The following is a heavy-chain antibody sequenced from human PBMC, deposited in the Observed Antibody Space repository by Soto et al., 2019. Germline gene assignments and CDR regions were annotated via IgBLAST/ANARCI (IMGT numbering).Heavy chain of an antibody. V-gene: IGHV4-34*01. Sequence: QVQLQQWGAGLLKPSETLSLTCAVYGGSFSGYYWSWIRQPPGKGLEWIGEINHSGSTNYNPSLKSRVTISVDTSKNQFSLKLSSVTAADTAVYYCARGQGIAAAGRTNWFDPWGQGTLVTVSS. CDR1: GGSFSGYY. CDR3: ARGQGIAAAGRTNWFDP. D-gene: IGHD6-13*01. CDR2: INHSGST. J-gene: IGHJ5*02.